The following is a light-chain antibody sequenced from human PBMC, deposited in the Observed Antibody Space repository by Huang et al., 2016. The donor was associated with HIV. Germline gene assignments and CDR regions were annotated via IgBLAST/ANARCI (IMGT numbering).Light chain of an antibody. J-gene: IGKJ4*01. CDR1: QTISSY. CDR2: SSS. CDR3: QQTYTIPLT. Sequence: DIQMTQSPSSLSASVGDRVTITCRASQTISSYVSWYQQKPGKAPKLLIDSSSSLRSGVPSMFSCSGSGTDFTLTISTLQREDFATYYCQQTYTIPLTFGGGTKVEVK. V-gene: IGKV1-39*01.